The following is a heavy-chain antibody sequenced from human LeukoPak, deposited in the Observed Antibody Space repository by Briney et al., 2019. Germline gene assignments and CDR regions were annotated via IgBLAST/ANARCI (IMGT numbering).Heavy chain of an antibody. CDR3: ARYSSSSGWFDP. Sequence: SETPSLTCTVSGGSISSYYWSWIRQPPGKGLEWIGYIYYSGSTNYNPSLKSRVTISVDTSKNQFSLKLSSVTAADTAVYYCARYSSSSGWFDPWGQGTLVTVSS. CDR2: IYYSGST. D-gene: IGHD6-6*01. J-gene: IGHJ5*02. V-gene: IGHV4-59*08. CDR1: GGSISSYY.